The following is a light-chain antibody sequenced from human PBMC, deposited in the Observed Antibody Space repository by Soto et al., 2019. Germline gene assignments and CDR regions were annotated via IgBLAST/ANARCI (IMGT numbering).Light chain of an antibody. Sequence: ELVLTQAPGTLSLSPGERATVSCRASQSVSNNYLAWYQQKPGQAPRLLIYAASNRARGIPDMFGCSGSGADFPLNVIRLEPADVAGYYGPQYGRAPWTFGQGTKVEI. CDR1: QSVSNNY. CDR2: AAS. J-gene: IGKJ1*01. V-gene: IGKV3-20*01. CDR3: PQYGRAPWT.